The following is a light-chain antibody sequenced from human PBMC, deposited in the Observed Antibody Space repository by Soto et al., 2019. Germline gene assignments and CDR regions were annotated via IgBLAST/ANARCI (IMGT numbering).Light chain of an antibody. Sequence: PGETATLSCSASQSVTSSYLAWYQQKPGQAPRLVMYDASSRATGISDRFSGSGSGTEFTLTISSLQSEDFATYSCLQYSSHSWTFGQGTKVDI. CDR1: QSVTSSY. CDR2: DAS. CDR3: LQYSSHSWT. V-gene: IGKV3-20*01. J-gene: IGKJ1*01.